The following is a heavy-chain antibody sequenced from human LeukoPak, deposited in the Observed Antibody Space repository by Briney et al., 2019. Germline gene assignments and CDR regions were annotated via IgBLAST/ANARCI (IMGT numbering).Heavy chain of an antibody. CDR2: IKQDGSEK. CDR1: GFTLSSYA. CDR3: ARDLLVVGAVKDGC. V-gene: IGHV3-7*01. Sequence: PGGSLRLSCAASGFTLSSYAMSWVRQAPGKGLEWVANIKQDGSEKYYVDSVKGRFTISRDNAKNSVYLQMNSLRAEDTAVYYCARDLLVVGAVKDGCWGQGTLVTVSS. J-gene: IGHJ4*02. D-gene: IGHD2-15*01.